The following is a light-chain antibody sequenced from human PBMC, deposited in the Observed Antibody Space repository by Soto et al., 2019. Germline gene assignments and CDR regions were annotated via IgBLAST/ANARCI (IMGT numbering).Light chain of an antibody. Sequence: EIVLTQSPGTLSLSPGERATLSCRASQRFSSSSYLAWYQQKPGQAPSLLIYGPSSRATGIPDRFSGSGSATDFTLTISRLEPEDFAVYYCRQYGSSPSYTFGQGTKLEIK. J-gene: IGKJ2*01. CDR3: RQYGSSPSYT. CDR1: QRFSSSSY. V-gene: IGKV3-20*01. CDR2: GPS.